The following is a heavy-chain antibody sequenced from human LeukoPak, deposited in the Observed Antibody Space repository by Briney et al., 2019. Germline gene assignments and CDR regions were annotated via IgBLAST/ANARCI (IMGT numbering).Heavy chain of an antibody. CDR1: GGSISSSNYY. CDR3: RGYTSGYLGGDY. J-gene: IGHJ4*02. D-gene: IGHD5-18*01. Sequence: SETLSLTCTVSGGSISSSNYYRGWVRQPPGKGLEWIGSIYYSGSSYYNPSLKSRVTISVDTSKNRFSLKLSSVTAADTAVYYCRGYTSGYLGGDYWGQGALVTVSS. V-gene: IGHV4-39*01. CDR2: IYYSGSS.